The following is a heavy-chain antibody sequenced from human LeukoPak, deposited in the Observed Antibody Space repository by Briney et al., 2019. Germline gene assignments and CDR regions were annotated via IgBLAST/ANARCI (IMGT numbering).Heavy chain of an antibody. CDR3: AKNPDIVATYNYFDY. Sequence: GGALRLSCAASGFTFSSNSMNWVRQAPGKGLGWVAVIWYDGSNKYYADSVKGRFTISRDNSKNTVSLQMNSLRADDTAFYYCAKNPDIVATYNYFDYWGQGTLVTVSS. CDR1: GFTFSSNS. V-gene: IGHV3-33*06. J-gene: IGHJ4*02. D-gene: IGHD5-12*01. CDR2: IWYDGSNK.